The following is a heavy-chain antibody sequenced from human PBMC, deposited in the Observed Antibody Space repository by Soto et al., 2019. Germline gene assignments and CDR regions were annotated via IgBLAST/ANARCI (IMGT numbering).Heavy chain of an antibody. Sequence: GESLKISCKGPGYSFTSYWIAWVRQMPGKGLEWMAIINPGDSETKYSPSFQGRFTLSRDNSENTLFLQMDSLRAEDTAVYYCAKGDLLTGVAHFDYWGQGTLVTVSS. CDR1: GYSFTSYW. CDR3: AKGDLLTGVAHFDY. D-gene: IGHD7-27*01. J-gene: IGHJ4*02. V-gene: IGHV5-51*01. CDR2: INPGDSET.